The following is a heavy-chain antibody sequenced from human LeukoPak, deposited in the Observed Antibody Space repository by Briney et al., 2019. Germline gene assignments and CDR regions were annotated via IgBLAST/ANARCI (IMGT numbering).Heavy chain of an antibody. CDR3: EKSPGVLIEIGSNYFDY. D-gene: IGHD2-21*01. CDR2: ISGSGGST. Sequence: GGSLRLSCAASGFTFSSYAMSWVRQAPGKGLEWVSAISGSGGSTYYADSVKGRFTISRDNSKNTLYLQMNSLRAEDTAVYYCEKSPGVLIEIGSNYFDYWGQGTLVTVSS. J-gene: IGHJ4*02. CDR1: GFTFSSYA. V-gene: IGHV3-23*01.